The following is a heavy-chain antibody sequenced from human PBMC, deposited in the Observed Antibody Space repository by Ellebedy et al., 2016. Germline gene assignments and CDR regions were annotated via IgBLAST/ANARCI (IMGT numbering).Heavy chain of an antibody. CDR2: INHSGST. Sequence: SETLSLXXAVYGGSFSGYYWSWIRQPPGKGLEWIGEINHSGSTNYNPSLKSRVTISVDTSKNQFSLKLSSVTAADTAVYYCARGNDYVWGSYRNWFDPWGQGTLVTVSS. V-gene: IGHV4-34*01. CDR3: ARGNDYVWGSYRNWFDP. D-gene: IGHD3-16*02. J-gene: IGHJ5*02. CDR1: GGSFSGYY.